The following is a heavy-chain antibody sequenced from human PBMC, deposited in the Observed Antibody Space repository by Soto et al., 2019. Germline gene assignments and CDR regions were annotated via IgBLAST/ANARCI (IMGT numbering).Heavy chain of an antibody. CDR3: ARALSVFYCSSTSCRSYYLDY. J-gene: IGHJ4*02. Sequence: SETLSLTCGVYYGYFRGYCGSWILQNTGKGLECIGEINHSGSTNYNPSLKSRVTISVDTSKNQFSLKLSSVTAADTTVYYCARALSVFYCSSTSCRSYYLDYWGQGTLGTVSS. CDR1: YGYFRGYC. CDR2: INHSGST. D-gene: IGHD2-2*01. V-gene: IGHV4-34*01.